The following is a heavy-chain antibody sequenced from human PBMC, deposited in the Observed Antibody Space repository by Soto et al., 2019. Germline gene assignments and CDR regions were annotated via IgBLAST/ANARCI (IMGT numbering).Heavy chain of an antibody. CDR1: GGTFGNFA. D-gene: IGHD6-19*01. Sequence: SVKVSCKASGGTFGNFAISWVRQAPGQGLEWMGGIIPMFETANYAQRFQGRVTIIADESTNTVYMYLTGLRSEDTAVYYCATEGGLGSSGWGVFYYSGMDVWGQGTTVTVSS. CDR2: IIPMFETA. J-gene: IGHJ6*02. CDR3: ATEGGLGSSGWGVFYYSGMDV. V-gene: IGHV1-69*13.